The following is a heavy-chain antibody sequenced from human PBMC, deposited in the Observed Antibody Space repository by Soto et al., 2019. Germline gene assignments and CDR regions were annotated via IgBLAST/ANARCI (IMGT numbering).Heavy chain of an antibody. CDR2: IIPNFGAA. CDR3: ARGGVRFFDWLLYGMFDS. Sequence: QVQLVQSGAEVQKPGSSVKVSCKASGGTFSSHAFSWVRQAPGQGLEWMGGIIPNFGAANNAQKFQDRVSVTADESTSTVYMELSSLRSEDTALYYCARGGVRFFDWLLYGMFDSWGQGTLVTVSS. CDR1: GGTFSSHA. V-gene: IGHV1-69*01. D-gene: IGHD3-9*01. J-gene: IGHJ4*02.